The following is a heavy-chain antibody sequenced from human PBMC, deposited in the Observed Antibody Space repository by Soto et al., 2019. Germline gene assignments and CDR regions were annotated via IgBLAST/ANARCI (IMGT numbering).Heavy chain of an antibody. D-gene: IGHD2-21*01. Sequence: QITLKESGPTLVKPTQTLTLTCTFSGLSLSTTGVGVGWIRQPPGKALEWLALIYGDDDKRYSPSLKSRLTITRDTSENQVVLTMTDMDPVDSATYYCARGGMWRSFDFWGQGTLVTVSS. CDR3: ARGGMWRSFDF. CDR1: GLSLSTTGVG. CDR2: IYGDDDK. J-gene: IGHJ4*02. V-gene: IGHV2-5*02.